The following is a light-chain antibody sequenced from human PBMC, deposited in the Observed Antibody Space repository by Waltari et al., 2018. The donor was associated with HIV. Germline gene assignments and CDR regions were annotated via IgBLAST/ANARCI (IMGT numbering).Light chain of an antibody. CDR2: AAS. J-gene: IGKJ1*01. CDR1: QSISSY. CDR3: QPSYGTPRT. Sequence: DIQMTQSPSSLSASVGDRVTITCRASQSISSYLNWYQQKPGKAPKLLIYAASSLQSGVPSRFSGSGSGTEFTLTISSLQPEDFATYYWQPSYGTPRTFGQGTKVEIK. V-gene: IGKV1-39*01.